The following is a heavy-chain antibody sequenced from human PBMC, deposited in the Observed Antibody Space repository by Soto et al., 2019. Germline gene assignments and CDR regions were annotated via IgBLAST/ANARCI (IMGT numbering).Heavy chain of an antibody. J-gene: IGHJ6*03. V-gene: IGHV4-39*07. CDR3: ARGGYYFYMDV. Sequence: PSETLSLTCTVSGGSFISDSYGWGWIRQPPGKGLEWIGTIYYSGSTYSNPSLTSRVSISVDKSKNQFSLKMNSVTAADTAVYYCARGGYYFYMDVWGKGTTVTVSS. CDR1: GGSFISDSYG. D-gene: IGHD1-26*01. CDR2: IYYSGST.